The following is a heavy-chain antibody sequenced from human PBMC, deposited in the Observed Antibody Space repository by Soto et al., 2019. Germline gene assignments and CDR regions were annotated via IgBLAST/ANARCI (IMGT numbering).Heavy chain of an antibody. V-gene: IGHV4-31*03. CDR1: GGSISSGGYY. Sequence: QVQLQESGPGLVKPSETLSLTCTVSGGSISSGGYYWSWIRQHPGKGLEWIGYIYYRGSTYYNPSLKSRVTISEDTSNNQFSLKLSSVTAADTAVYYCASVAVVGATRAVDYWGQGTLVTVSS. D-gene: IGHD2-15*01. CDR3: ASVAVVGATRAVDY. J-gene: IGHJ4*02. CDR2: IYYRGST.